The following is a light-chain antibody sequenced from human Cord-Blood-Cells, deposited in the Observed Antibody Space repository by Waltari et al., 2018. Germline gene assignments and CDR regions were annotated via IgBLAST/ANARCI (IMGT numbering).Light chain of an antibody. Sequence: AIRMTQSPSSFSASTGDRVTITCRASQGISSYLAWYQQKPGKARKLLIYAASTLQSGVPSRFSGSGSGTDFTLTISCLQSEDFATYYCQQYYSYPYTFGQGTKLEIK. J-gene: IGKJ2*01. CDR1: QGISSY. CDR3: QQYYSYPYT. V-gene: IGKV1-8*01. CDR2: AAS.